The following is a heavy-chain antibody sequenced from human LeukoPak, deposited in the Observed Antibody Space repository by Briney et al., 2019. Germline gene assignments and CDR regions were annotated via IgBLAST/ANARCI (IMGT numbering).Heavy chain of an antibody. D-gene: IGHD3-22*01. Sequence: PSETLSLTCTVSGVSISSSRYYWGWIRQPPGKGLEWIGSIYYSGSPSYNPSLKSRVTISVDTSKNQFSLKLNSVTAADTAVYYCARLYSSGYQPHTTYFDYWGQGTLVTVSS. CDR3: ARLYSSGYQPHTTYFDY. CDR2: IYYSGSP. J-gene: IGHJ4*02. V-gene: IGHV4-39*01. CDR1: GVSISSSRYY.